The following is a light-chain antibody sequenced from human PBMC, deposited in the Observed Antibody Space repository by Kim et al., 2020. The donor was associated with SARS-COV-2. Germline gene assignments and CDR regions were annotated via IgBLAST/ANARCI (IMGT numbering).Light chain of an antibody. J-gene: IGKJ5*01. CDR2: AAS. Sequence: SVGDRVTITCRASQSISSYLNWYQQKPGKAPKLLIYAASSLQSGVPSRFSGSGSGTDFTLTISSLQPEDSATYYCQQSYSTPSITFGQGTRLEIK. CDR3: QQSYSTPSIT. CDR1: QSISSY. V-gene: IGKV1-39*01.